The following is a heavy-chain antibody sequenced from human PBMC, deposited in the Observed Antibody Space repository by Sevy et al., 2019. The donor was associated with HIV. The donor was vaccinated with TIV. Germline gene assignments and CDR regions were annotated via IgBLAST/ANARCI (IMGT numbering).Heavy chain of an antibody. J-gene: IGHJ6*02. V-gene: IGHV3-7*03. Sequence: GGSLRLSCVASGFTFSNYWMSWVHQAPGKGLEWVANIKRDGSEKYYVASVKGRFTISRDNDKTSLYLQMNSLRDEDTAVYYCARDCTSATCLWGLDVWGPGTTVTVSS. CDR2: IKRDGSEK. D-gene: IGHD2-8*02. CDR1: GFTFSNYW. CDR3: ARDCTSATCLWGLDV.